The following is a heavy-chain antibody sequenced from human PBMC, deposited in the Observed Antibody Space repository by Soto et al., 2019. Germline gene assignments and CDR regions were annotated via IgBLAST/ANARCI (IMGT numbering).Heavy chain of an antibody. CDR3: ARTYYYDSSGYYALGC. CDR2: INPNSGGT. CDR1: GYTFTGYY. V-gene: IGHV1-2*04. Sequence: ASVKVSCKSSGYTFTGYYIHWGRQAPGQGLEWMGWINPNSGGTNYAQKFQGWVTMTRDTSISTAYMELSRLRSDDTAVYYCARTYYYDSSGYYALGCWGQGILVTVSS. D-gene: IGHD3-22*01. J-gene: IGHJ4*02.